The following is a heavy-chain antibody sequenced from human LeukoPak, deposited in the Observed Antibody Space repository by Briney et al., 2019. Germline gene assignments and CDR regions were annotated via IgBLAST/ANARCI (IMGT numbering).Heavy chain of an antibody. V-gene: IGHV4-39*07. D-gene: IGHD3-3*02. CDR2: IYYSGTT. J-gene: IGHJ5*02. Sequence: SETLSLTCTVSGGSISSSSYYWGWIRQSSGKGPEWIGSIYYSGTTYYNPSLKSRISISVHTSKNQFSLRVTSVTAADTAVYYCARVLARQNWFDPWGQGTLVTVSS. CDR3: ARVLARQNWFDP. CDR1: GGSISSSSYY.